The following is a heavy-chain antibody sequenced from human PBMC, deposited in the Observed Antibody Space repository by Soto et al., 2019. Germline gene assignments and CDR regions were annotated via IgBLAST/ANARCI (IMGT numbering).Heavy chain of an antibody. Sequence: SETLSLTCTVSGGSVSSGSYYWSWIRQPPGKGLEWIGYIYYSGSTNYNPSLKSRVTISVDTSKNQFSLKLSSVTAADTAVYYCARVLIAGSGYDLGYYFDYWGQGTLVTVSS. J-gene: IGHJ4*02. CDR1: GGSVSSGSYY. V-gene: IGHV4-61*01. CDR2: IYYSGST. CDR3: ARVLIAGSGYDLGYYFDY. D-gene: IGHD5-12*01.